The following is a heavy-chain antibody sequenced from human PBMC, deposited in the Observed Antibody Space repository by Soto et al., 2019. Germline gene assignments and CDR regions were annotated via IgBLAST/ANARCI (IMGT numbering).Heavy chain of an antibody. Sequence: SDTLSLTLTVSGGSISSGGYYWKLIRHDPWKGLEWIGYIYYSGSTYYNPSLKSRATISVDTSKNQFSLKLSSVTAADTAVYYCARTTQIFGVVPHWFDPWGQGTLVTVSS. V-gene: IGHV4-31*02. CDR3: ARTTQIFGVVPHWFDP. J-gene: IGHJ5*02. CDR2: IYYSGST. D-gene: IGHD3-3*01. CDR1: GGSISSGGYY.